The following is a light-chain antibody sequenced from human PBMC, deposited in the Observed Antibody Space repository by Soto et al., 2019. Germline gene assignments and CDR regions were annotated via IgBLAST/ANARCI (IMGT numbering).Light chain of an antibody. J-gene: IGLJ3*02. CDR1: SSNIGAGYD. CDR2: GNS. Sequence: QSVLTQPPSVSGAPGQRVTISCTGSSSNIGAGYDVHWYQQLPGTAPKLLIYGNSNRPSGVPDRFSGSKSGTSASLAITGLQAEDEADYYFQSYDSRLSGVFGGGTKLTV. CDR3: QSYDSRLSGV. V-gene: IGLV1-40*01.